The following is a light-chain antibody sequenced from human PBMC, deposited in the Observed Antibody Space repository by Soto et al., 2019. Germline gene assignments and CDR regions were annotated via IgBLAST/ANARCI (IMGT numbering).Light chain of an antibody. CDR1: SGSVSTSYY. V-gene: IGLV8-61*01. CDR2: STN. CDR3: VLYMGSGIWV. Sequence: QTVVTQEPSFSVSPGRTVTLTCGLSSGSVSTSYYPSWYHQTPGQAPRTLIYSTNTRSSGVPDRFSGSILGNKAALTITGAQAEDESDYYCVLYMGSGIWVFGGGTKLTV. J-gene: IGLJ3*02.